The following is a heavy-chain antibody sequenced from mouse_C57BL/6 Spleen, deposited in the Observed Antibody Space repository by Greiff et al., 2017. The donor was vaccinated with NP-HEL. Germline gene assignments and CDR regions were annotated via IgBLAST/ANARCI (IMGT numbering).Heavy chain of an antibody. CDR3: ARGDYYGSSRYYFDY. D-gene: IGHD1-1*01. CDR2: IDPSDSET. CDR1: GYTFTSYW. V-gene: IGHV1-52*01. J-gene: IGHJ2*01. Sequence: QVQLQQPGAELVRPGSSVKLSCKASGYTFTSYWMHWVKQRPIQGLEWIGNIDPSDSETHYNQKFKDKATLTVDKSSSTAYMQLSSLTSEDSAVYYCARGDYYGSSRYYFDYWGQGTTLTVSS.